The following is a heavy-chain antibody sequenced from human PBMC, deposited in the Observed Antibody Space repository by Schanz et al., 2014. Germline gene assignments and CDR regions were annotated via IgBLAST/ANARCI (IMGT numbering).Heavy chain of an antibody. CDR1: GFIFNDYY. J-gene: IGHJ4*02. D-gene: IGHD6-13*01. CDR2: ISRDGTTS. V-gene: IGHV3-11*04. CDR3: ARGYSNIWSPMAY. Sequence: VQLVESGGGLVKPGGSLRLSCAASGFIFNDYYMNWIRQAPGKGLEWLSYISRDGTTSYYADSVKGRFTITRDIAKNSLSLQMNSLRAEDTAVYYCARGYSNIWSPMAYWGQGTLVAVSS.